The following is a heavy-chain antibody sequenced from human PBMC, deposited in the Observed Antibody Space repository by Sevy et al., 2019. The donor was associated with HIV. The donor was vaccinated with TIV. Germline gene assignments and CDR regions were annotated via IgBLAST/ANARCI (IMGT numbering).Heavy chain of an antibody. CDR1: GGSISSYY. D-gene: IGHD6-19*01. V-gene: IGHV4-59*01. CDR2: IYYSGST. CDR3: ARLTAVAGIFNYFDY. J-gene: IGHJ4*02. Sequence: SETLSLTCTVSGGSISSYYWSWIRQPPGKGLEWIGYIYYSGSTNYNPSLKSRVTISVDTSKNQFSLKLGSVTAADTAVYYCARLTAVAGIFNYFDYWGQGTLVTVSS.